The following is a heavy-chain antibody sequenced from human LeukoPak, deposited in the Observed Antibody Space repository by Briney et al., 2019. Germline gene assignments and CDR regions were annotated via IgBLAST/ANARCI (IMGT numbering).Heavy chain of an antibody. V-gene: IGHV3-23*01. CDR3: AKVRDSSGWYNYYYYMDV. Sequence: GGSLRLSCAASGFTFSSYGLSWVRQAPGKGLEWVSGISGSGGSTYYADSVSGRFTIVRDNSKNTLYLHMNSLRAEDTAVYYCAKVRDSSGWYNYYYYMDVWGKGTTVTISS. J-gene: IGHJ6*03. D-gene: IGHD6-19*01. CDR2: ISGSGGST. CDR1: GFTFSSYG.